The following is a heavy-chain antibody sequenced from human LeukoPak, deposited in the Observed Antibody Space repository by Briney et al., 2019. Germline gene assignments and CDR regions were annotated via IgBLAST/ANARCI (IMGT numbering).Heavy chain of an antibody. CDR3: ARGLAGLLYYYDSSGYRRFNWFDP. CDR2: IYTSGST. J-gene: IGHJ5*02. D-gene: IGHD3-22*01. V-gene: IGHV4-61*02. Sequence: SQTLSLTCTVSGGSISSGSYYWSWIRQPAGKGLEWIGRIYTSGSTNYNPSLKSRATISVDTSKNQFSLKLSSVTAADTAVYYCARGLAGLLYYYDSSGYRRFNWFDPWGQGTLVTVSS. CDR1: GGSISSGSYY.